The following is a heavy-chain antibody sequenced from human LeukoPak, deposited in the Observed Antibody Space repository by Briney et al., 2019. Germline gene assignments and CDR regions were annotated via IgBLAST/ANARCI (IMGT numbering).Heavy chain of an antibody. CDR3: ARLQEP. Sequence: SETLSLTCTVYGGSISSSSYYWGWIRQPPGKGLEWIGSIYYSGSTYYSPSLKSRVTISVDTSKNQFSLRLSSVTAADTAVYYCARLQEPWGQGTLVTVSS. J-gene: IGHJ5*02. CDR1: GGSISSSSYY. CDR2: IYYSGST. V-gene: IGHV4-39*01.